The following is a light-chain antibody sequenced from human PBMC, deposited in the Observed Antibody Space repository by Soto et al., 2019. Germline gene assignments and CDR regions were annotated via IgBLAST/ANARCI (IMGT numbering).Light chain of an antibody. Sequence: DIQMTQSPSSLSASVGDSVTITCRASQSISPYLNWYQQKPGKAPKLLIFTASNLQSGVPSRFRGSGSGTEYTLTINSVQPEDFATYYCQQSNSSPGTFGQGTKVEI. CDR1: QSISPY. V-gene: IGKV1-39*01. CDR3: QQSNSSPGT. CDR2: TAS. J-gene: IGKJ1*01.